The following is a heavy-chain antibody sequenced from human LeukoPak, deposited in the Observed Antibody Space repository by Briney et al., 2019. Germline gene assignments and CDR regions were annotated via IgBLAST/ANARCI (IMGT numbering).Heavy chain of an antibody. CDR2: INPSGGST. V-gene: IGHV1-46*01. Sequence: GASVKVSCKASGYTFTSYYMHWVRQAPGQGLEWMGLINPSGGSTSYAQKFQGRVTMTRDTSTSTVYMELSSLRSEDTAVYYCARDSAVVTAIGAFDIWGQGTMDTVSS. CDR3: ARDSAVVTAIGAFDI. D-gene: IGHD2-21*02. CDR1: GYTFTSYY. J-gene: IGHJ3*02.